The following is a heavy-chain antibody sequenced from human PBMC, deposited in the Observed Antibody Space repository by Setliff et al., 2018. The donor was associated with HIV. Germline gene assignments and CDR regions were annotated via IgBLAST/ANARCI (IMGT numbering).Heavy chain of an antibody. Sequence: ASVKVSCKASGYTFTGYYMHWVRQAPGQGLEWMGWINPNSGGTNYAQKFQGRVTMTRDTSISTAYMELSRLRSEDTAVYYCATDRLPAGYYGMDVWGQGTTVTVSS. D-gene: IGHD2-15*01. CDR1: GYTFTGYY. V-gene: IGHV1-2*02. CDR2: INPNSGGT. J-gene: IGHJ6*02. CDR3: ATDRLPAGYYGMDV.